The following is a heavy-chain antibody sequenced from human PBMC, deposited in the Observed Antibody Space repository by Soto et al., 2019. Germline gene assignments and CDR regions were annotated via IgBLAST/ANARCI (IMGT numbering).Heavy chain of an antibody. CDR3: ARDGLPDDFRSGGYWFDP. CDR1: GSTFSTFA. D-gene: IGHD3-3*01. V-gene: IGHV3-30-3*01. J-gene: IGHJ5*02. Sequence: AGGSLRLSCAASGSTFSTFALHWVRQAPGKGLEWVALISHDGSNKNYADSVKGRFTISRDNPKNTLYMQMDSLRLEDTAVYYCARDGLPDDFRSGGYWFDPWGQGTLVTVSS. CDR2: ISHDGSNK.